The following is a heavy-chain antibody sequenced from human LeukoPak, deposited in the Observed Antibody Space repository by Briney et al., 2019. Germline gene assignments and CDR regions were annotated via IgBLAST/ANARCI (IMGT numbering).Heavy chain of an antibody. Sequence: GESLKISCQTSGYSFNTFMIAWVRQAPERGLEWMGLVYPLDSETRYGPSFQGQVTISADKSTSSAFPQWDSLKASDTAMYYCVRHNTGADYWGQGTLVTVSS. J-gene: IGHJ4*02. CDR1: GYSFNTFM. D-gene: IGHD1-14*01. CDR2: VYPLDSET. CDR3: VRHNTGADY. V-gene: IGHV5-51*01.